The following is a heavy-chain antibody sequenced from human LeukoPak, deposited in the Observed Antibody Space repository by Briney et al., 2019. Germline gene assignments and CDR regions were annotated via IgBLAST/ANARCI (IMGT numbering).Heavy chain of an antibody. D-gene: IGHD3-3*01. CDR1: GYTFTSYG. V-gene: IGHV1-2*02. CDR3: VRGGALYYDFWD. J-gene: IGHJ4*02. Sequence: ASVKVSCKASGYTFTSYGISWVRQAPGQGLEWMGWINPNSGDTNYAQTFQGRVTMTRDTSITTAYMEMSRLRSDDTAVYYCVRGGALYYDFWDWGQGTLVTVSS. CDR2: INPNSGDT.